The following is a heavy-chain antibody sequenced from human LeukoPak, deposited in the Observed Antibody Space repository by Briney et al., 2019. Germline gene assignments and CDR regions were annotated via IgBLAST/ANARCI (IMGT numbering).Heavy chain of an antibody. CDR2: IIPILGIA. V-gene: IGHV1-69*04. J-gene: IGHJ4*02. D-gene: IGHD4-23*01. Sequence: SSVKVSCKTSGGTFNNSAISWVRQAPGQGLEWMGRIIPILGIANYAQKFQGRVTITADKSTSTAYMELSSLRSEDTAVYYCARDPVRGYGGNPTLFDYWGQGTLVTVSS. CDR3: ARDPVRGYGGNPTLFDY. CDR1: GGTFNNSA.